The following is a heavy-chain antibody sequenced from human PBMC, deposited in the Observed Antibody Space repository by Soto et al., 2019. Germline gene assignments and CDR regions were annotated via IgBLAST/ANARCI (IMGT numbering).Heavy chain of an antibody. Sequence: QLVQSGGEVKEPGASVQVSCKASGYTFNNYGIKWVRQAPGQGLEWLGWISVYNGNKNYAKEVQGRVSMTADTSTSTAHMALRSLQSDDTAVYFCARVAITLIRGLKVDFYNMDVWGQGTTVTVSS. V-gene: IGHV1-18*01. D-gene: IGHD3-10*01. CDR3: ARVAITLIRGLKVDFYNMDV. CDR2: ISVYNGNK. J-gene: IGHJ6*02. CDR1: GYTFNNYG.